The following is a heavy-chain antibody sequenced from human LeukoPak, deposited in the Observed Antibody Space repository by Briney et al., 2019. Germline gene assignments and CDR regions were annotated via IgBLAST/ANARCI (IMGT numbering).Heavy chain of an antibody. Sequence: ASVKVSCKASGYTFTGYYMHWVRQAPGQGLEWMGWTNPNSGGTNYARKFQGRVTMTRDTSISTAYMELSRLRSDDTAVYYCARSGDYSILDAFDIWGQGTMVTVSS. CDR3: ARSGDYSILDAFDI. V-gene: IGHV1-2*02. CDR2: TNPNSGGT. D-gene: IGHD4-17*01. J-gene: IGHJ3*02. CDR1: GYTFTGYY.